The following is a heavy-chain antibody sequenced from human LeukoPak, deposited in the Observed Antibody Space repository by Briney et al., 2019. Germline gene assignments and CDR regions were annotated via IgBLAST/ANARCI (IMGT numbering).Heavy chain of an antibody. CDR3: AKDLKLYYYDSSGYYDY. CDR1: GFTFSSYA. J-gene: IGHJ4*02. Sequence: GSLSLSCAASGFTFSSYAMSWVRQAPGKGLEWVSAISGSGGSTYYADSVKGRFTISRDNSKNTLYLQMNSLRAEDTAVYYCAKDLKLYYYDSSGYYDYWGQGTLVTVSS. V-gene: IGHV3-23*01. D-gene: IGHD3-22*01. CDR2: ISGSGGST.